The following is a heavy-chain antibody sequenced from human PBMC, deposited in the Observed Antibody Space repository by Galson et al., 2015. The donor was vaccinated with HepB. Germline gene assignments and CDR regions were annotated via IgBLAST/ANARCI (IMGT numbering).Heavy chain of an antibody. CDR2: INHSGST. D-gene: IGHD2-2*01. V-gene: IGHV4-34*01. Sequence: ETLSLTCAVYGGSFSGYYWSWIRQPPGKGLEWIGEINHSGSTNYNPSLKSRVTISVDTSKNQSSLKLSSVTAADTAVYYCAKDSYCSSTSCYLGYWGQGTLVTVSS. CDR3: AKDSYCSSTSCYLGY. J-gene: IGHJ4*02. CDR1: GGSFSGYY.